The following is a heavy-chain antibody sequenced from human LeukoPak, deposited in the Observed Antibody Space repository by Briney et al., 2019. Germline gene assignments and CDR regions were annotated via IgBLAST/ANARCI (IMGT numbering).Heavy chain of an antibody. D-gene: IGHD1-26*01. CDR3: AKDGDGSYGTFDY. V-gene: IGHV3-23*01. CDR1: GFTFSSYA. J-gene: IGHJ4*02. Sequence: GGSLRLSCAASGFTFSSYAMSWVRQAPGKGLEWVSAISGSGGSTYYADSVKGRFTIPRDNSKNTLYLQMNSLRAEDTAVYYCAKDGDGSYGTFDYWGQGTLVTVSS. CDR2: ISGSGGST.